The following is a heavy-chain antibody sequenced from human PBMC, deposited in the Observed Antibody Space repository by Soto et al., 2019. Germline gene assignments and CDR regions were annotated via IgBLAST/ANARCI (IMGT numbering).Heavy chain of an antibody. CDR1: GYSFSSYW. D-gene: IGHD3-3*01. CDR2: IYPGDSDT. J-gene: IGHJ6*02. Sequence: PGESLKISCKGSGYSFSSYWIGWVRQLPGKGLEWMGIIYPGDSDTTYSPSFQGQVTISADKSISTAYLQWSSLMASDTAMYYCARSFAAIWSGYRPPRLVMDVWGQGTTV. CDR3: ARSFAAIWSGYRPPRLVMDV. V-gene: IGHV5-51*01.